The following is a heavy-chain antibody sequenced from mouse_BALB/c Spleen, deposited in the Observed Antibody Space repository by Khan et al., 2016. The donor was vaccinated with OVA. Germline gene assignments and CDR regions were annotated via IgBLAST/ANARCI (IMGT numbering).Heavy chain of an antibody. J-gene: IGHJ3*01. V-gene: IGHV1S81*02. Sequence: QVQLQQPGAELVKPGASVKLSCKASGYIFTTYWMHWVKQRPGQGLEWIGEINPSNGRTNNNAKFKSKATLTVDKSSSTAYMQLSSLTSEDSAVXSCARLSYSWLADWSHGTLVTVSA. CDR3: ARLSYSWLAD. CDR1: GYIFTTYW. D-gene: IGHD3-1*01. CDR2: INPSNGRT.